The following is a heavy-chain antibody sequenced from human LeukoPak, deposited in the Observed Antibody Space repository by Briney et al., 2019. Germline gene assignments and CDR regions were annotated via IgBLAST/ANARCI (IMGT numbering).Heavy chain of an antibody. CDR1: GGTFSSYA. Sequence: ASVKVSCKASGGTFSSYAISWVRQAPGQGLEWMGIINPSGGSTSYAQKFQGRVTMTRDTSTSTVYMELSSLRSEDTAVYYCARQGVRGVIIEDYWGQGTLVTVSS. V-gene: IGHV1-46*01. J-gene: IGHJ4*02. D-gene: IGHD3-10*01. CDR2: INPSGGST. CDR3: ARQGVRGVIIEDY.